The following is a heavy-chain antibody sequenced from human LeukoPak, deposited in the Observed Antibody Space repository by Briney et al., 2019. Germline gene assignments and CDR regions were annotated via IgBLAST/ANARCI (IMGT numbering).Heavy chain of an antibody. D-gene: IGHD6-19*01. CDR2: INHSGST. CDR1: GGSFSGYY. J-gene: IGHJ4*02. CDR3: ARSNTPGIAVAGTGFDY. V-gene: IGHV4-34*01. Sequence: SETLSLTCAAYGGSFSGYYWSWIRQPPGKGLEWIGEINHSGSTNYNPSLKSRVTISVDTSKNQFSLKLSSVTAADTAVYYCARSNTPGIAVAGTGFDYWGQGTLVTVSS.